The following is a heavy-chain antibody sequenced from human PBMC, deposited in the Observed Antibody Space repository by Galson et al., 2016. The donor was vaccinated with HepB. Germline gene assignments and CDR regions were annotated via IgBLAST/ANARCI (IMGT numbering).Heavy chain of an antibody. CDR1: GLTVSSNY. CDR3: AKVRQLAYSYGMDV. CDR2: IYSGGGT. J-gene: IGHJ6*02. V-gene: IGHV3-53*01. D-gene: IGHD6-6*01. Sequence: SLRLSCAASGLTVSSNYVSWVRQAPGKGLEWVSVIYSGGGTYYADSVQGRFTISRDNSKNTVFLEMNSLRAEDTAVYYCAKVRQLAYSYGMDVWGQGTTVTVSS.